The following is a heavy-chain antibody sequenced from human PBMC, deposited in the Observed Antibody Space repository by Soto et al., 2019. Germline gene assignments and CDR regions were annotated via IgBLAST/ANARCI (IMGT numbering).Heavy chain of an antibody. CDR2: IYYSGST. Sequence: PSETLSLTCTVSGGSISSGGYYWSWIRQHPGKGLEWIGYIYYSGSTYYNPSLKSRVTISVDTSKNQFSLKLSSVTAADTAVYYCARVAAAAGPNLYFDYWGQGTLVTVSS. CDR1: GGSISSGGYY. CDR3: ARVAAAAGPNLYFDY. D-gene: IGHD6-13*01. J-gene: IGHJ4*02. V-gene: IGHV4-31*03.